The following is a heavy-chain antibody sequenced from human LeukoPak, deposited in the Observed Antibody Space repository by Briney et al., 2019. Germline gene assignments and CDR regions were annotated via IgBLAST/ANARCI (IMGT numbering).Heavy chain of an antibody. D-gene: IGHD6-6*01. Sequence: SETLSLTCAVYGGSFSGYYWSWIRQPPGKGLEWIGYTYYSGNTNYNPSLKSRVTISVDTSKNQFSLKLSSVTAADTAVYYCARVVYSSSSGNNYYYMDVWGKGTTVTVSS. CDR1: GGSFSGYY. CDR3: ARVVYSSSSGNNYYYMDV. J-gene: IGHJ6*03. V-gene: IGHV4-59*01. CDR2: TYYSGNT.